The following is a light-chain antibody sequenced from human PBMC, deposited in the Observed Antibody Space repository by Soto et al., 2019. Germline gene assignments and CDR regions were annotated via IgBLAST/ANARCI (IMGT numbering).Light chain of an antibody. CDR3: SSYTNINTRACV. CDR2: EVT. J-gene: IGLJ1*01. CDR1: SGDIGSYNR. Sequence: QSLLTQPASLSGSPGQSITISCTGTSGDIGSYNRVSWYQQHPGKAPKLIIYEVTDRPSGASNRFSGSKSGNTASLTISGLQAEDEAEYYCSSYTNINTRACVFGTGTKVTAL. V-gene: IGLV2-14*01.